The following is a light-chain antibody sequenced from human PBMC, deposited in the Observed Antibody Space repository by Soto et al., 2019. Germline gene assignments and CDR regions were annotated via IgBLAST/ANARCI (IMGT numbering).Light chain of an antibody. Sequence: EIVMTQSPATLSVSPGERATLSCRASQSISNLLAWYQQRPGQAPRLLIYGASTRATGIPARFSGSGSGTEFTLTISSLQSEDFAVYYCQQYNNWPITFGQGTRLEIK. V-gene: IGKV3-15*01. J-gene: IGKJ5*01. CDR2: GAS. CDR3: QQYNNWPIT. CDR1: QSISNL.